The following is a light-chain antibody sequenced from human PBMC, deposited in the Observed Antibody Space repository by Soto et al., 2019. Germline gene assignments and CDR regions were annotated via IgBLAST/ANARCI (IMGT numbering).Light chain of an antibody. CDR2: DND. J-gene: IGLJ2*01. Sequence: QSVLTQPPSVSAAPGQKVTISCSGTSSNIGNNYVSWYQQLPGTAPKLLIYDNDKRPSGIPDRFSGSKSGTSATLGITGLQTGDEADYYCGAWDGSLNTQVFGGGTKRTVL. CDR1: SSNIGNNY. CDR3: GAWDGSLNTQV. V-gene: IGLV1-51*01.